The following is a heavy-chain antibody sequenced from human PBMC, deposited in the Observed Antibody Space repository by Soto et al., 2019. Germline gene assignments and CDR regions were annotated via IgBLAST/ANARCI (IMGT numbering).Heavy chain of an antibody. J-gene: IGHJ6*02. Sequence: SETLSLTCTVSGVSVSSGSYYWSWIRQPPXKGLEWIGYIYYSGSTKYNPSLKSRVTISVDTSKNQFSLKLSSVTAADTAVYYCARDRDIVVVPAAIGLTRYRMDVWGQGPTVTVSS. V-gene: IGHV4-61*01. CDR3: ARDRDIVVVPAAIGLTRYRMDV. CDR2: IYYSGST. CDR1: GVSVSSGSYY. D-gene: IGHD2-2*01.